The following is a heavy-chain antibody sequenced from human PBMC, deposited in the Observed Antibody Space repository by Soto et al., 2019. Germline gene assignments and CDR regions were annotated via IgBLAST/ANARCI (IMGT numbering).Heavy chain of an antibody. J-gene: IGHJ3*02. D-gene: IGHD6-25*01. Sequence: GASVKVSCKASGYTFTSYGLSWVRQSPGQGRVWMGWISAYNGNTNYAQKLQGRVTMTTDTSTSTAYMELRSLRSDDTSVYYCARLRASATDAFAIWGQGTMVTVSS. CDR3: ARLRASATDAFAI. CDR2: ISAYNGNT. V-gene: IGHV1-18*01. CDR1: GYTFTSYG.